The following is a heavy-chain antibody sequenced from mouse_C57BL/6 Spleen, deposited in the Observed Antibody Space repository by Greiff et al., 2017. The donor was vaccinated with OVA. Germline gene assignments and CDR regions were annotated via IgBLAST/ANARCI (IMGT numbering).Heavy chain of an antibody. Sequence: QVQLQQSGPELMKPGASVKISCKASGYAFSSSWMNWVKQRPGKGLEWIGRIYPGDGDTNYNGKFKGKATLTADKSSSTAYMQLSSLTSEDSAVYFCARYYGSSLAWFAYWGQGTLVTVSA. D-gene: IGHD1-1*01. CDR1: GYAFSSSW. CDR2: IYPGDGDT. J-gene: IGHJ3*01. CDR3: ARYYGSSLAWFAY. V-gene: IGHV1-82*01.